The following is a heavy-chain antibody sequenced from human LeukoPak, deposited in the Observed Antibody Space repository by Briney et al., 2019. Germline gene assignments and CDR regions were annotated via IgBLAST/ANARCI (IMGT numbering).Heavy chain of an antibody. J-gene: IGHJ4*02. CDR1: GFTFSSYA. V-gene: IGHV3-30-3*01. D-gene: IGHD6-13*01. Sequence: GGSLRLSCAASGFTFSSYAMHWVSQAPGKGLEWVTVISYDGSNKYYADSVKGRFTISRDNSKNTLYLQMNSLRAEDTAVYYCARDWDFGHSSSSHPDYWGQGTLVTVSS. CDR2: ISYDGSNK. CDR3: ARDWDFGHSSSSHPDY.